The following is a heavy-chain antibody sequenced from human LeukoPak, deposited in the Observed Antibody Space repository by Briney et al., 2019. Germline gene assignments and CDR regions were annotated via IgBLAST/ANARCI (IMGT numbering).Heavy chain of an antibody. J-gene: IGHJ4*02. CDR1: GGSITGSTYY. CDR3: ARGGSLVVAVGEGYDY. V-gene: IGHV4-39*02. D-gene: IGHD3-22*01. CDR2: VIHSGTT. Sequence: SETLSLTCTVSGGSITGSTYYWGWIRQPPGKGLEWIVSVIHSGTTYYNPSLRSRVIVSMDTSKKQFSLRLSSVTAADTAVYYCARGGSLVVAVGEGYDYWGQGTLVTVSS.